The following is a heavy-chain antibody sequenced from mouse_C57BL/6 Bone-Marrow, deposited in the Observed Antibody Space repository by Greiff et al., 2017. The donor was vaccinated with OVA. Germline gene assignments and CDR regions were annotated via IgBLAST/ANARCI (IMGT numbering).Heavy chain of an antibody. V-gene: IGHV1-82*01. CDR2: IYPGDGDT. CDR3: ANCYGSSYWDFDG. J-gene: IGHJ1*03. Sequence: QVQLQQSGPELVKPGASVKISCKASGYAFSSSWMNWVKQRPGKGLEWIGWIYPGDGDTNYTGTFKGQVTLTADKSSSTAYMQLRSLTSEDSAVYFCANCYGSSYWDFDGWGTGTTVTVAS. D-gene: IGHD1-1*01. CDR1: GYAFSSSW.